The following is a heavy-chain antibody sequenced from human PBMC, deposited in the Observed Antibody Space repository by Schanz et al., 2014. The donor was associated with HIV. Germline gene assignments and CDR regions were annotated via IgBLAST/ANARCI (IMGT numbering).Heavy chain of an antibody. CDR2: IWYDGSNK. CDR3: ARDGSKTIDY. CDR1: GFTFSNYG. J-gene: IGHJ4*02. Sequence: QVQLVESGGGVVQPGRSLRLSCAASGFTFSNYGMHWVRQAPGKGLEWVALIWYDGSNKYYADSVKGRFTISKDNSKNTLYLQMNSLRAEDTAVYYCARDGSKTIDYWGQGTLVTV. D-gene: IGHD4-4*01. V-gene: IGHV3-33*01.